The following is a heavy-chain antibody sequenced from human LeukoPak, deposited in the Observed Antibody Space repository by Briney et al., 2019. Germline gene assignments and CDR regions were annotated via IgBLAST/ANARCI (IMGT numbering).Heavy chain of an antibody. CDR2: INPNSGGT. D-gene: IGHD3-9*01. CDR1: GDTFTDYH. CDR3: ARGWGPTGLDY. Sequence: GASVKVSCKSIGDTFTDYHIHWLRQAPGQGLQWMGWINPNSGGTILAQKFQGRVTMTRDTSIKTAYMDLTSPKSDDTTVYYCARGWGPTGLDYWGQGTLVTVS. J-gene: IGHJ4*02. V-gene: IGHV1-2*02.